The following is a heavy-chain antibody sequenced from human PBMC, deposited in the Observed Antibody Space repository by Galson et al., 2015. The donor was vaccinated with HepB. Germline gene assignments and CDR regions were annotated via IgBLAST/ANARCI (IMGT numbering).Heavy chain of an antibody. V-gene: IGHV4-39*07. Sequence: SETLSLTCTVSGDSTARSSYYWGWIRQPPGKGLEWIGSIYYSGNTYSNPSLASRLIISVDPSKNQFYLRLRSVTAADTAAYYCARDVRLPDPWSQGTLVTVSS. J-gene: IGHJ5*02. CDR2: IYYSGNT. CDR1: GDSTARSSYY. CDR3: ARDVRLPDP. D-gene: IGHD3-10*02.